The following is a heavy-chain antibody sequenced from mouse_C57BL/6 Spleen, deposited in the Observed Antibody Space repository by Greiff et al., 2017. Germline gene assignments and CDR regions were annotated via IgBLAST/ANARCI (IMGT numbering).Heavy chain of an antibody. V-gene: IGHV6-3*01. CDR2: IRLKSDNYAT. Sequence: EVKLMESGGGLVQPGGSMKLSCVASGFTFSNYWMNWVRQSPEKGLEWVAQIRLKSDNYATHYAESVKGRFTISRDDSKSSVYLQMNNLRAEDTGIYYCTGGGDGYYVRPWFAYWGQGTLVTVSA. J-gene: IGHJ3*01. CDR3: TGGGDGYYVRPWFAY. CDR1: GFTFSNYW. D-gene: IGHD2-3*01.